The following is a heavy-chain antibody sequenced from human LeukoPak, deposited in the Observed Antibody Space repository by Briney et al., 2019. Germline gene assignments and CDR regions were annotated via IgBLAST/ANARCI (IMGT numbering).Heavy chain of an antibody. CDR3: ARGRIRAAAAAPGY. Sequence: ASVKDSCQASGYTFTSYDINWVRQAAGQGLEWMGWMNLNSGDTGYAQTFQGTVTMTTNTSISTAYTALSSRRSEDTAVYYCARGRIRAAAAAPGYWGQGTLVTVPS. CDR2: MNLNSGDT. CDR1: GYTFTSYD. V-gene: IGHV1-8*01. J-gene: IGHJ4*02. D-gene: IGHD6-13*01.